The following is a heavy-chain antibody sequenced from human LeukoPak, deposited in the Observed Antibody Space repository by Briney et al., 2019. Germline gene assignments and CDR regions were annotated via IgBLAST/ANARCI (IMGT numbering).Heavy chain of an antibody. V-gene: IGHV3-23*01. CDR2: ISGSGGST. CDR1: GFTFSSYA. J-gene: IGHJ5*02. CDR3: AGSIAVAVSWFDP. D-gene: IGHD6-19*01. Sequence: GGSLRLSCAASGFTFSSYAMSWVRQAPGKGLEWVSAISGSGGSTYYADSVKGRFTISRDNSKNTLYLQMNSLRAEDTAVYYFAGSIAVAVSWFDPWGQGTLVTVSS.